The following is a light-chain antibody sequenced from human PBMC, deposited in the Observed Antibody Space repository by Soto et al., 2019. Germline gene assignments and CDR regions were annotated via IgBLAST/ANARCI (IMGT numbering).Light chain of an antibody. V-gene: IGLV1-36*01. J-gene: IGLJ2*01. Sequence: QSVLTQPPSLSGAPRQRVTISCSGSRSNIGNNAVNWYQQFPGRAPKLLIYYDDLLPSGVSDRFSGSKSGTSASLAISGLQSEDEADYYCATWDDSLNGQVFGGGTKLTVL. CDR2: YDD. CDR1: RSNIGNNA. CDR3: ATWDDSLNGQV.